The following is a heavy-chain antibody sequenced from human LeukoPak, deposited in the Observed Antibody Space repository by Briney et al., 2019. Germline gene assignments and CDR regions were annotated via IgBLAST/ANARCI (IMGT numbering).Heavy chain of an antibody. V-gene: IGHV4-4*07. Sequence: SETLSLTCTVPGGSISSYYWSWIRQPAGKGLEWIGRIYTSGSTNYNPSLKSRVTMSVDTSKNQFSLKLSSVTAADTAVYYCARAEGYDILTGPDNWFDPWGQGTLVTVSS. J-gene: IGHJ5*02. D-gene: IGHD3-9*01. CDR1: GGSISSYY. CDR2: IYTSGST. CDR3: ARAEGYDILTGPDNWFDP.